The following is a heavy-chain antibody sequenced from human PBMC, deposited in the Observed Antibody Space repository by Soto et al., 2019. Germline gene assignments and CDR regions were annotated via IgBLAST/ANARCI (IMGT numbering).Heavy chain of an antibody. D-gene: IGHD3-3*01. CDR3: ANGSMFTIFSPNDY. V-gene: IGHV3-23*01. J-gene: IGHJ4*01. Sequence: VQLLESGGGLVQPGGSLRLSCAASGFTFSTYAMAWVRQAPGKGLEWVSALSGNSGTTYSADSVKGRFTISRDNSRNTLYLQMSSLRADDTALYYCANGSMFTIFSPNDYCGHGTLVTVSS. CDR2: LSGNSGTT. CDR1: GFTFSTYA.